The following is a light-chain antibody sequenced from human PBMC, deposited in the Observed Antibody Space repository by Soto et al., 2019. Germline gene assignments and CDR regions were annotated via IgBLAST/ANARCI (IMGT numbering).Light chain of an antibody. CDR1: QSVSSSY. CDR3: QQYGSSPVT. CDR2: GAS. J-gene: IGKJ4*01. V-gene: IGKV3-20*01. Sequence: EIVLTQSPGTLSLSPGERATLSCRASQSVSSSYLAWYQQKAGQAPRLLIYGASIRATGIPDRFSGSGSGTDFTLIISRLEPGDFAVYYCQQYGSSPVTFGGGTKVEIK.